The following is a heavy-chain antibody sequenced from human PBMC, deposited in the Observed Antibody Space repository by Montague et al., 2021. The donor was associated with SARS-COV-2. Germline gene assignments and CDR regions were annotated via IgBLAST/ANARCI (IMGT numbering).Heavy chain of an antibody. V-gene: IGHV4-39*01. J-gene: IGHJ5*02. CDR3: ARHHPSITIFGVVTKGSWFDP. CDR1: GGSISSSSYY. D-gene: IGHD3-3*01. Sequence: SETLSLTCTVSGGSISSSSYYWGWIRQPPGKGLEWIGSIYYSGSTYYNPSLKSRVTISVDTSKNQFSLKLSSVTAADTAVYYCARHHPSITIFGVVTKGSWFDPWGQGTLVTVSS. CDR2: IYYSGST.